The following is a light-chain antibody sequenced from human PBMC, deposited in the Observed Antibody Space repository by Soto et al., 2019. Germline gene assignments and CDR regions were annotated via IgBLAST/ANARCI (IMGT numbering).Light chain of an antibody. CDR1: QSLVHSDGNTY. Sequence: IVLTQSPLSLPVTLGQPASISCRSSQSLVHSDGNTYLNWFQQRPGQSPRRLIYKASNRDSGVQDRFSRSGSGTDFSLSISRVEADDVGVYYCMQGITCTFGQGTRVEIK. J-gene: IGKJ1*01. V-gene: IGKV2-30*02. CDR3: MQGITCT. CDR2: KAS.